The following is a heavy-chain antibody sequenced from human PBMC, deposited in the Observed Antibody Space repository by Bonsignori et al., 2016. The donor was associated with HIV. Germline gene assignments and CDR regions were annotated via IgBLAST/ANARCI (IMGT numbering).Heavy chain of an antibody. CDR3: ARGVYYDFWSGYYRPYYYYYMDV. D-gene: IGHD3-3*01. V-gene: IGHV4-34*01. J-gene: IGHJ6*03. CDR2: INHTGST. Sequence: WIRQPPGKGLEWIGEINHTGSTNYNPSLKSRVTISVDTSKNQFSLKLNSVTAADTAVYYCARGVYYDFWSGYYRPYYYYYMDVWGKGTTVTVSS.